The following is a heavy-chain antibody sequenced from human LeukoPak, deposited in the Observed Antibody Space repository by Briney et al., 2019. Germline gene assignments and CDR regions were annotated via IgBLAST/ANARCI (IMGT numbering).Heavy chain of an antibody. CDR1: GYSLTSYW. J-gene: IGHJ5*02. CDR2: IYPGDSDT. Sequence: GESLKISCKGSGYSLTSYWIGWVRQMPGKGLGWMGIIYPGDSDTRYSPSFQGQVTISADKSISTAYLQWSSLKASDTAMYYCASLGGYCSSTSCYADWFDPWSQGILVTVSS. D-gene: IGHD2-2*01. CDR3: ASLGGYCSSTSCYADWFDP. V-gene: IGHV5-51*01.